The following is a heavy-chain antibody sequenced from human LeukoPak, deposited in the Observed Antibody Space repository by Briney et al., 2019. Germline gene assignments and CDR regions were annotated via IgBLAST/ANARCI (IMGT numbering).Heavy chain of an antibody. CDR2: INPNSGGT. V-gene: IGHV1-2*02. CDR3: ARESDIVATISPSDFDY. CDR1: GYTFTGYY. Sequence: ASVKVSCKASGYTFTGYYMHWVRQAPGQGLEWMGWINPNSGGTNYAQKFQGRVTMTRDTSISTAYMELSRLRSDDTAVYYCARESDIVATISPSDFDYWGQGTLVTVSS. D-gene: IGHD5-12*01. J-gene: IGHJ4*02.